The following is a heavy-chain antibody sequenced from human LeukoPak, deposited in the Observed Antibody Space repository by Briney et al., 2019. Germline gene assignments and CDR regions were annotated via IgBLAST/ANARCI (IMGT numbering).Heavy chain of an antibody. D-gene: IGHD3-9*01. V-gene: IGHV1-18*01. J-gene: IGHJ6*03. CDR2: ISAYNGNT. CDR1: GYTFTSYG. CDR3: ARELRYFDWLSNYYYYYMDV. Sequence: GASVKVSCKASGYTFTSYGISWVRQAPGQGLEWMGWISAYNGNTNYAQKLQGRVTMTTDTSTSTAYMELRSLRSDDTAVYYCARELRYFDWLSNYYYYYMDVWGKGTTVTASS.